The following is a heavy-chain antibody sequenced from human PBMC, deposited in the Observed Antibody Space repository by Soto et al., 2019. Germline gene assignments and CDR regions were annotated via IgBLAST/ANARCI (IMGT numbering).Heavy chain of an antibody. D-gene: IGHD3-16*02. Sequence: ALVKGSCKAAVCSFSVDPISWVRLAPGQGLEWMGGIIPNSGQTDYAQKFRGRVTMTTDRSTTAAYMDLRSLRSDDTAGYYFAREEYRQVDHCGRGTPVTVSS. CDR3: AREEYRQVDH. CDR1: VCSFSVDP. CDR2: IIPNSGQT. V-gene: IGHV1-18*01. J-gene: IGHJ5*02.